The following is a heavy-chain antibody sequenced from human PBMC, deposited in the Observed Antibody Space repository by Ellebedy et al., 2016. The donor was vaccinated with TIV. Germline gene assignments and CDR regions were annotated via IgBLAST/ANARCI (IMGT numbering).Heavy chain of an antibody. V-gene: IGHV4-59*01. CDR1: GGSINSYY. D-gene: IGHD3-10*01. J-gene: IGHJ4*02. CDR2: ISDSGST. CDR3: AGSEGFGELLPFDY. Sequence: MPSETLSLTCTVSGGSINSYYWSWIRQPPGKGLEWIGYISDSGSTNYNPSLKSRVTISVDTSKNQFSLKLSSVTAADTAVYYCAGSEGFGELLPFDYWGQGTLVTVSS.